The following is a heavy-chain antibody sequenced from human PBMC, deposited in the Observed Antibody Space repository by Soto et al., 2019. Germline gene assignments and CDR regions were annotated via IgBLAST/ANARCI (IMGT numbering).Heavy chain of an antibody. CDR1: GYTFTSYG. J-gene: IGHJ6*03. V-gene: IGHV1-18*01. Sequence: ASVKVSCKASGYTFTSYGISWVRQAPGQGLEWMGWISAYNGNTNYAQKLQGRVTMTTDTSTSTAYMELRSLRSDDTAVYYCARDRSSGSGSYYSLVYYYYYMDVWGKGTTVTVSS. D-gene: IGHD3-10*01. CDR2: ISAYNGNT. CDR3: ARDRSSGSGSYYSLVYYYYYMDV.